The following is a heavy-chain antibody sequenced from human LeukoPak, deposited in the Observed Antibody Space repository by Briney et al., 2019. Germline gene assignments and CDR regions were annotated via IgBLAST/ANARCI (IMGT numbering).Heavy chain of an antibody. Sequence: SETLSLTCAVYGGSFSGYYWSWIRQPPGKGLEWIGSIYYSGSTYYNPSLKSRVTISVDTSKNQFSLKLSPVTAADTAVYYCARDLNYYDSSGYWFDPWGQGTLVTVSS. CDR1: GGSFSGYY. CDR2: IYYSGST. D-gene: IGHD3-22*01. CDR3: ARDLNYYDSSGYWFDP. V-gene: IGHV4-34*01. J-gene: IGHJ5*02.